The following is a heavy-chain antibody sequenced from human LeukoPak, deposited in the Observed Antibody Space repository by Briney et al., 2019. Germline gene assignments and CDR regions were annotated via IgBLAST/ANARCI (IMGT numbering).Heavy chain of an antibody. CDR1: GGSISSGDYY. V-gene: IGHV4-30-4*08. J-gene: IGHJ3*02. CDR3: ASSRRYYYDSSGYYAFDN. D-gene: IGHD3-22*01. CDR2: IYYSGST. Sequence: SETLSLTCTVSGGSISSGDYYWSWIRQPPGKGLEWIGYIYYSGSTYYNPSLKSRVTISVDTSKNQFSLKLSSVTAADTAVYYCASSRRYYYDSSGYYAFDNWGQGTMVTVSS.